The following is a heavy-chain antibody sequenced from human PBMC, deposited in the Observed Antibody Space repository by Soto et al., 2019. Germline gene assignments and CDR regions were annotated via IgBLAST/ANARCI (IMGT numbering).Heavy chain of an antibody. CDR3: AILGYRVREDRNSLDA. CDR2: IIPIFGTA. V-gene: IGHV1-69*13. CDR1: VSTNSSYA. J-gene: IGHJ4*01. Sequence: SVKPTCKAPVSTNSSYAIRWLRQAPGQGLEWMGGIIPIFGTANYAQKFQGRVTITADESTSTAYMELSSLRSEDTAVYYCAILGYRVREDRNSLDAWGPRTLVTGS. D-gene: IGHD5-12*01.